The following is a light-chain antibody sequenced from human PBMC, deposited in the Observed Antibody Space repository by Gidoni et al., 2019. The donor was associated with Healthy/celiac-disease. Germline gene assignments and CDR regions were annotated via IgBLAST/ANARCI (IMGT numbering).Light chain of an antibody. CDR3: QAWDSSTVV. Sequence: VSVSPGQTASITCSGDKLGDKYACWYQQKPGQSPVLVIYQDSKRPSGIPERFSGSNSGNTATLTISGTQAMDEADYYCQAWDSSTVVFGGGTKLTVL. V-gene: IGLV3-1*01. CDR1: KLGDKY. J-gene: IGLJ2*01. CDR2: QDS.